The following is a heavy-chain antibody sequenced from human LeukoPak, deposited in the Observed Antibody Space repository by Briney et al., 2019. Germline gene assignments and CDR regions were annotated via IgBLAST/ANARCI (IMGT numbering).Heavy chain of an antibody. Sequence: GGSLRLSCAASGFTFDDYGMSWVRQAPGKGLEWFSGINWNGGSTGYADSVKGRFTISRDNAKNSLYLQMNSLRAEDTALYYCARAGRIAARPGRTYFDYWGQGTLVTVSS. J-gene: IGHJ4*02. CDR2: INWNGGST. V-gene: IGHV3-20*04. CDR3: ARAGRIAARPGRTYFDY. D-gene: IGHD6-6*01. CDR1: GFTFDDYG.